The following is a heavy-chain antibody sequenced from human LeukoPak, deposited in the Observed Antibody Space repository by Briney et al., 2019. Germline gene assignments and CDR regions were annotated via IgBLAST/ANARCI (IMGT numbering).Heavy chain of an antibody. J-gene: IGHJ4*02. Sequence: GGSLRLSCAASGFTFTRYAMTWVRQAPGRGLEWVSTITGDGDGAYYPDSVKGRFTTSRENAKNTLYLQMNSLRADDTAVYYCAKESSSRGWYGPDYWGQGTLVTVSS. CDR2: ITGDGDGA. D-gene: IGHD6-19*01. V-gene: IGHV3-23*01. CDR1: GFTFTRYA. CDR3: AKESSSRGWYGPDY.